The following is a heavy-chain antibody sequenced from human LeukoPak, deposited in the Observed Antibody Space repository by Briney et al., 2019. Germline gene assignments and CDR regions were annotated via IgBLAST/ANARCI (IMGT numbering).Heavy chain of an antibody. CDR1: GGSISSYY. CDR2: IYYSGST. V-gene: IGHV4-59*08. Sequence: SETLSLTCTVSGGSISSYYWSWSRQPPGKGLEWIGYIYYSGSTNYNPSLKSRVTISVDTSKNQFSLKLSSVTAADTAVYYCARLAVAGTGPFDYWGQGTLVTVSS. D-gene: IGHD6-19*01. J-gene: IGHJ4*02. CDR3: ARLAVAGTGPFDY.